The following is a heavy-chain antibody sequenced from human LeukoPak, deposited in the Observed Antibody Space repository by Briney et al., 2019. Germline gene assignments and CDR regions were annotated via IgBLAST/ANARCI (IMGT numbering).Heavy chain of an antibody. D-gene: IGHD3-22*01. V-gene: IGHV1-24*01. CDR1: GYTLPELS. Sequence: GASVNVSCKVSGYTLPELSMHWLRQAPGKGLDWMGGFDPEDGETIYAQKFHGRVTMTEDTSTDTAYMELHSLRSEDTAVYYCATVTMIQYWYFDLWGRGTLVTVSS. J-gene: IGHJ2*01. CDR2: FDPEDGET. CDR3: ATVTMIQYWYFDL.